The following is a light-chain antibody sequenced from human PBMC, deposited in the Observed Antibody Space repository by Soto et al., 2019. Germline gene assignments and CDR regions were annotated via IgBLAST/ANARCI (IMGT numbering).Light chain of an antibody. CDR2: AAS. CDR1: QSISSY. V-gene: IGKV1-39*01. CDR3: QQSYSTPHT. Sequence: DIQMTQSPSSLSASVGDRVTITCRASQSISSYLNWYQQKPGKAPKLLIYAASSLQGGVPSRFSGSGSGTDFTLTISSLQPEDFATDYCQQSYSTPHTFGQGTKLEIK. J-gene: IGKJ2*01.